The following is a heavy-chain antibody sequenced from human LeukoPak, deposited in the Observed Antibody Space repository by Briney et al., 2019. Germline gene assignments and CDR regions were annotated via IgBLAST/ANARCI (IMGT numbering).Heavy chain of an antibody. V-gene: IGHV3-30*02. CDR3: AKDMDIVVVPAAIWEDAFDI. CDR2: IRYDGSNK. CDR1: GFTFSSYG. Sequence: GGSLRLSCAASGFTFSSYGMHWVRQAPGKGLEWVAFIRYDGSNKYYADSVKGRFTISRDNSKNTLYLQMNSLRAEDTAVYYCAKDMDIVVVPAAIWEDAFDIWGQGTMVTVSS. J-gene: IGHJ3*02. D-gene: IGHD2-2*02.